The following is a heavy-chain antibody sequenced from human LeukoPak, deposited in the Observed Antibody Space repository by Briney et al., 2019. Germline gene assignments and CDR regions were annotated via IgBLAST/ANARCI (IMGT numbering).Heavy chain of an antibody. CDR3: ARRMRAAAGTSNYYYYYMDV. CDR1: GYTFTSYG. Sequence: ASVKVSCKASGYTFTSYGISWVRRAPGQGLEWMVWISAYNGNTNYAQKLQGRVTMTTDTSTSTAYMELRSLRSDDTAVYYCARRMRAAAGTSNYYYYYMDVWGKGTTVTVSS. D-gene: IGHD6-13*01. V-gene: IGHV1-18*01. CDR2: ISAYNGNT. J-gene: IGHJ6*03.